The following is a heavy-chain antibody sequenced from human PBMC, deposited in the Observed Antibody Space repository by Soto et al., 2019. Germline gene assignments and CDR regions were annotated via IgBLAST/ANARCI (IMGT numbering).Heavy chain of an antibody. CDR2: IYSGGST. Sequence: EVQLVESGGGLVQPGGSLRLSCAASGFTVSSNYMSWVRQAPGKGLEWVSVIYSGGSTYYADSVKGRFTISRDNSKNTLYLQMNSLRAEDTAVYYCARGRSYGYSYYYYYMDVWGKGTTVTVSS. CDR3: ARGRSYGYSYYYYYMDV. V-gene: IGHV3-66*01. J-gene: IGHJ6*03. D-gene: IGHD5-18*01. CDR1: GFTVSSNY.